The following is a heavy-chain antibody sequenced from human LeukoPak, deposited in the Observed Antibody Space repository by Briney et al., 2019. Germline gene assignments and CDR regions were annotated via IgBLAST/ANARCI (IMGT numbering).Heavy chain of an antibody. V-gene: IGHV4-39*01. CDR2: VFYTGTT. CDR3: ARRLGSSADGILKYYFDY. Sequence: SETLSLTCTVSGVSIISSNYYWGWFRQPPGKGLEWIASVFYTGTTRHNPSLKSRVTISVDTSKNEFSLNLSSVTAEDTATYYCARRLGSSADGILKYYFDYWGQGTLVTVSS. CDR1: GVSIISSNYY. J-gene: IGHJ4*02. D-gene: IGHD6-13*01.